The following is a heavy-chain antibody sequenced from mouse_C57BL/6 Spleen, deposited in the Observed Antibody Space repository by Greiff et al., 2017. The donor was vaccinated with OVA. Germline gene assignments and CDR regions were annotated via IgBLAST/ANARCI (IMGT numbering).Heavy chain of an antibody. CDR1: GFSLSTSGMG. V-gene: IGHV8-12*01. J-gene: IGHJ4*01. D-gene: IGHD1-1*01. CDR2: IYWDDDK. Sequence: QVTLKVSGPGILQSSQTLSLTCSFSGFSLSTSGMGVSWIRQPSGKGLEWLAHIYWDDDKRYNPSLKSRLTISKDTSRNQVFLKITSVDTADTATYYCARVYGSSQSPYYYAMDYWGQGTSVTVSS. CDR3: ARVYGSSQSPYYYAMDY.